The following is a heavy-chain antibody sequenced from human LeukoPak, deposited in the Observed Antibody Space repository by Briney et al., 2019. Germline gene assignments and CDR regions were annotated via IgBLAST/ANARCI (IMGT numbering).Heavy chain of an antibody. D-gene: IGHD3-16*01. J-gene: IGHJ4*02. CDR1: GGSISSGGYY. V-gene: IGHV4-61*08. CDR2: IYYSGGT. CDR3: ARDRGSSGGFDY. Sequence: PSETLSLTCTVSGGSISSGGYYWGWIRQPPGKGLEWIAYIYYSGGTNYNPSLKSRVTISVDTSKNQFSLKLSSVTATDTAVYYCARDRGSSGGFDYWGQGTLVTVSS.